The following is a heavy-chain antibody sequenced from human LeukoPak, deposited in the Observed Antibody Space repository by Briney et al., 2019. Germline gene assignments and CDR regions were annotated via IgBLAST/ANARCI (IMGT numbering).Heavy chain of an antibody. CDR2: MYYTGST. J-gene: IGHJ6*03. CDR3: AREVAYYYYMDV. D-gene: IGHD2-15*01. CDR1: GGSISSSSYY. V-gene: IGHV4-39*02. Sequence: PSETLSLTCSVSGGSISSSSYYWGWIRQPPGKGLEWIGSMYYTGSTYYNPSLKSRVTISVDTSKNHFSLKLSSVTAADTAVYYCAREVAYYYYMDVWGKGTTVTISS.